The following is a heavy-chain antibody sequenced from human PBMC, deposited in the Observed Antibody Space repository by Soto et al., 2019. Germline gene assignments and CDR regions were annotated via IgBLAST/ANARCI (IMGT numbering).Heavy chain of an antibody. CDR2: IKRDGSEK. V-gene: IGHV3-7*03. CDR1: GFTFSDYS. D-gene: IGHD2-15*01. Sequence: EVQLVESGGGLVQPGGSLRLSCAASGFTFSDYSMTWVRQAPGKGLEWVAHIKRDGSEKYYVDPVKGRFTISRDNAKNSLYLQMNSLRAEDTAVYYCATGRGGGGKAWWGQGTLVPVSS. CDR3: ATGRGGGGKAW. J-gene: IGHJ4*02.